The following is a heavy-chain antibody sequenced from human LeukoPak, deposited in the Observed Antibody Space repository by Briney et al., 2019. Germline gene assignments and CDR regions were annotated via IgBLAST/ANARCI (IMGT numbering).Heavy chain of an antibody. CDR3: AKPQGENSYVYYFDY. V-gene: IGHV3-30*04. CDR1: GFTFSSYA. D-gene: IGHD3-16*01. J-gene: IGHJ4*02. Sequence: PGGSLRLSCAASGFTFSSYAMHWVRQAPGKGLEWVAVISYDGSNKYYADSVKGRFTISRDNSKNTLYLQMNSLRAEDTAVYYCAKPQGENSYVYYFDYGGQGPLATVSS. CDR2: ISYDGSNK.